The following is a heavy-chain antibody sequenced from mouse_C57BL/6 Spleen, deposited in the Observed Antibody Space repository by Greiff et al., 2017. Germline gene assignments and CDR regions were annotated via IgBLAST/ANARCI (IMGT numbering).Heavy chain of an antibody. V-gene: IGHV1-82*01. CDR2: IYPGDGDT. Sequence: VQLQQSGPELVKPGASVKISCKASGYAFSSSWMNWVKQRPGKGLEWIGRIYPGDGDTNYNGKFKGKATLTADKSSSTAYMQLSSLTSEDSAVYFCARGQDDDDGSFDYWGQGTTLTVSS. CDR1: GYAFSSSW. CDR3: ARGQDDDDGSFDY. D-gene: IGHD2-4*01. J-gene: IGHJ2*01.